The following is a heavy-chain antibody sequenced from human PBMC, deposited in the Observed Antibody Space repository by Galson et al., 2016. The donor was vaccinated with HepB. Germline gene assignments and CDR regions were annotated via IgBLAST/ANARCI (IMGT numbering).Heavy chain of an antibody. CDR1: GFTFTTYW. Sequence: LSLSCAASGFTFTTYWMTWVRQAPGKGLEWVANIKQDGSEKYYVDSVKGRFTISRDNAKNSLYLQMNSLRAEDTAVYYCATPDEGSGRIFDYWGQGTLVTVSS. CDR3: ATPDEGSGRIFDY. J-gene: IGHJ4*02. V-gene: IGHV3-7*03. CDR2: IKQDGSEK. D-gene: IGHD2-15*01.